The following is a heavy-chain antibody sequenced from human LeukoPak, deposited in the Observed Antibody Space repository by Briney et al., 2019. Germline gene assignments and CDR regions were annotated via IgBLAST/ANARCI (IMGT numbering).Heavy chain of an antibody. CDR2: ISGSGGST. D-gene: IGHD2-8*02. CDR3: ARGGYCTGGVCYLDY. V-gene: IGHV3-23*01. Sequence: GGSLRLSCAASGFTFSSYAMSWVRQAPGKGLEWVSAISGSGGSTYYADSVKGRFTISRDNSKNTLYLQMNSLRAEDTAVYYCARGGYCTGGVCYLDYWGQGTLVTVSS. J-gene: IGHJ4*02. CDR1: GFTFSSYA.